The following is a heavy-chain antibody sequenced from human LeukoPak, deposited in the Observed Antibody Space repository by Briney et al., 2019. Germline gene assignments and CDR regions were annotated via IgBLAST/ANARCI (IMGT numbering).Heavy chain of an antibody. Sequence: SETLSLTCAVYGGSFSGYYWSWIRQPPGKGLEWIGEINHSGSTNYNPSLKSRVTVSVDTSKNQFSLKLSSVTAADTAVYYCARGISPDYWGQGTLVTVSS. CDR2: INHSGST. V-gene: IGHV4-34*01. CDR3: ARGISPDY. J-gene: IGHJ4*02. CDR1: GGSFSGYY.